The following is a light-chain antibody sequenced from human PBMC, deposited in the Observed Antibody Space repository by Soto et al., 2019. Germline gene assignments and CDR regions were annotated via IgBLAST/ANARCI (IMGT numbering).Light chain of an antibody. Sequence: EIVMTQSPATLSVSPVERATLSCRASQSVGINLAWYQQKPGQAPRLLIYDASTRATDIPARFSGSGSGTEFTLTITGLQSEDFAVYYCQQYNGWPWTFGLGTKVDIK. J-gene: IGKJ1*01. CDR2: DAS. CDR3: QQYNGWPWT. V-gene: IGKV3-15*01. CDR1: QSVGIN.